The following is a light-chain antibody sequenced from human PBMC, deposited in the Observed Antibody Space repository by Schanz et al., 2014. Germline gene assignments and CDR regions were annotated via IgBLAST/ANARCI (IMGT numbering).Light chain of an antibody. CDR3: SSYTTSSTVV. CDR1: TSDVGGYNY. J-gene: IGLJ2*01. Sequence: SALTQPRSVSGSPGQSVTISCAGTTSDVGGYNYVSWYQHHPGKVPKLMIYEGSKRPSGVSNRFSGSKSGNTASLTISGLRPEDDADYFCSSYTTSSTVVFGGGTKLTVL. CDR2: EGS. V-gene: IGLV2-14*01.